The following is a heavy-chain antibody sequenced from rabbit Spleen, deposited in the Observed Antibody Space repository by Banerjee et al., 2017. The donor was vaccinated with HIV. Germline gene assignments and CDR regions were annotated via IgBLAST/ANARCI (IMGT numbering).Heavy chain of an antibody. D-gene: IGHD4-1*01. J-gene: IGHJ4*01. CDR2: AYAGSSGST. Sequence: QSLEESGGGLVKPGASLTLPCNASGFSFNSGYDMCWVRQAPGKGLEWVACAYAGSSGSTYSATWAKGRFTISKTASTTVTLQMTSLTAADTATYFCARETSSGWGIVSFYFTWWGQGTLVTVS. V-gene: IGHV1S40*01. CDR1: GFSFNSGYD. CDR3: ARETSSGWGIVSFYFTW.